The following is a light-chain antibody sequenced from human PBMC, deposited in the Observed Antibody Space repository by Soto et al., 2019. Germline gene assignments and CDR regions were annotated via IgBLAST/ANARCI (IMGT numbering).Light chain of an antibody. J-gene: IGLJ1*01. CDR2: DVT. CDR1: SSDVGSYDY. V-gene: IGLV2-11*01. Sequence: QSVLIQPPSVSGSPGQSVTISCTGTSSDVGSYDYVSWYQQHPGKAPKLIVYDVTERPSGVPDRFSGSKSGNTASLTISGLQAEDEADYSCCSFAGSYSYVFGTGTKVTVL. CDR3: CSFAGSYSYV.